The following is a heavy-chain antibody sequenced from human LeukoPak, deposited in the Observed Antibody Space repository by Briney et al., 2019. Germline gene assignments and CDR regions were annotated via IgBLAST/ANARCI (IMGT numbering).Heavy chain of an antibody. Sequence: SETLSLTCTVSGGSISSGDYYWSWIRQPPGKGLEWIGYIYYSESTYYNPSLKSRVTISVDTSKNQFSLKLSSVTAADTAVYYCARDASGYDPMGGSYFDYWGQGTLVTVSS. CDR3: ARDASGYDPMGGSYFDY. CDR1: GGSISSGDYY. D-gene: IGHD5-12*01. CDR2: IYYSEST. V-gene: IGHV4-30-4*01. J-gene: IGHJ4*02.